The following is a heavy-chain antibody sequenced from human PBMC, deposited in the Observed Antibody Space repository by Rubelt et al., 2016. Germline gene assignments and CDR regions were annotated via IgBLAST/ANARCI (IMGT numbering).Heavy chain of an antibody. CDR1: GFIFNRYA. CDR3: ARVDYDVLTGPNHYYGVDV. CDR2: LSSSGSST. J-gene: IGHJ6*02. Sequence: EVQLVESGGGLVQPGGSLRLSCAASGFIFNRYAMSWVRQTPGKGLEWVSALSSSGSSTYYAGSVQGRFTISSDNSKNTLYLQMNSLRAEDTAVYYWARVDYDVLTGPNHYYGVDVWGQGTTVTVS. D-gene: IGHD3-9*01. V-gene: IGHV3-23*04.